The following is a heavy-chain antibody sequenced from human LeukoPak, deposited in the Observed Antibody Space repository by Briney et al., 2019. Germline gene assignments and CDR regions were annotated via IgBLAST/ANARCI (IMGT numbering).Heavy chain of an antibody. CDR2: IYTSGST. CDR3: ARTTEAHSWRTRYYDYYMDI. CDR1: GGSISSYF. D-gene: IGHD6-13*01. Sequence: SETLSLTCTVSGGSISSYFWTWIRQPAGKGLEWIGHIYTSGSTNFNPSLKSRVTISVDTSKNQFSLKLSSVTAADTAVYYCARTTEAHSWRTRYYDYYMDIWGKGTTVTVSS. J-gene: IGHJ6*03. V-gene: IGHV4-4*07.